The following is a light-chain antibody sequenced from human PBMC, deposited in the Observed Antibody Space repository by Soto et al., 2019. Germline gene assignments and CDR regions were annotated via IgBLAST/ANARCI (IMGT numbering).Light chain of an antibody. CDR2: DDT. Sequence: SYELTQPPSVSVAPGQTARLTCGGNNIVGKSVHWYQQRPGQGPVLVVYDDTDRPSGIPERFSGSNSGNTATLVISRVEAGDEDDYYCQVWDSSSDHVVFGGGTKVTVL. CDR1: NIVGKS. CDR3: QVWDSSSDHVV. V-gene: IGLV3-21*02. J-gene: IGLJ2*01.